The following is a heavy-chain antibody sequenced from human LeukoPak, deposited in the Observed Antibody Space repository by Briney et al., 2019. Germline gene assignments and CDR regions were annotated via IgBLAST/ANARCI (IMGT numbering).Heavy chain of an antibody. V-gene: IGHV1-2*02. CDR2: INPNSGGT. CDR3: ARVRYNWNGEFDY. J-gene: IGHJ4*02. CDR1: GYTFTGYY. Sequence: GASVKVPCKASGYTFTGYYMHWVRQAPGQGLEWMGWINPNSGGTNYAQKFQGRVTMTRDTSISTAYMELSRLRSDDTAVYYCARVRYNWNGEFDYWGQGTLVTVSS. D-gene: IGHD1-1*01.